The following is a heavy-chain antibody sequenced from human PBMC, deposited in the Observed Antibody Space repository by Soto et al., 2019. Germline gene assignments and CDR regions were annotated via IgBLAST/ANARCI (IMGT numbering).Heavy chain of an antibody. Sequence: LRLSCEGSGFTFSSYSMNWVRQAPGKGLEWVSSISGSGGYIYYADSVKGRFTISRDNAKNSLYLQMTSLRDEDTALYYCARDRQTTPWYAADYWGQGSLVTVSS. CDR1: GFTFSSYS. CDR3: ARDRQTTPWYAADY. D-gene: IGHD6-13*01. CDR2: ISGSGGYI. V-gene: IGHV3-21*01. J-gene: IGHJ4*02.